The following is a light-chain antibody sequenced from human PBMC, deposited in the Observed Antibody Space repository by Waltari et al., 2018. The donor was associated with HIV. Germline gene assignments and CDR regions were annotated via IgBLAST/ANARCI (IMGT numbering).Light chain of an antibody. CDR3: ATWDDSLSGYV. CDR2: TNN. J-gene: IGLJ1*01. CDR1: SSNIGSNY. V-gene: IGLV1-47*01. Sequence: QSVLTQPPSASGTPGQRVTISCSGSSSNIGSNYVYWYQQLPGAAPNLLIYTNNQRPSGVPDRFSGSKSGTSASLAITGLLSEDEADYYCATWDDSLSGYVFGTGTKVTVL.